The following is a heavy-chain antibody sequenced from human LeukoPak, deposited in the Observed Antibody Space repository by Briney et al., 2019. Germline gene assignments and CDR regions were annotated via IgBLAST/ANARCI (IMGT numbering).Heavy chain of an antibody. J-gene: IGHJ4*02. D-gene: IGHD5-12*01. CDR1: GFTFSNYW. Sequence: GGSLRLSCAASGFTFSNYWMSWVRQAPGKGLEWVAHINQDGSEEHYMDSVKARFIISGDNAKNSLSLQMDSLRAEDTAVYYCVRDGGVSGYDLLDYWGQGTLVTVSS. CDR2: INQDGSEE. V-gene: IGHV3-7*01. CDR3: VRDGGVSGYDLLDY.